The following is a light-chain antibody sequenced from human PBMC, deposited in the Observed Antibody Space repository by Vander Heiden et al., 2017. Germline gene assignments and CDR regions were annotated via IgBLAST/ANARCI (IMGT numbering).Light chain of an antibody. Sequence: DIVMTQSPDSLAVSLGAWATINCQSSQSVLYSSNNKNYLAWYQQKPGQPPKLLIYWASTRESGVPDRFSGSGSGTDFTLTISSLQAEDVAVYYCQQCYSTPSTFGGGTKVEIK. CDR2: WAS. CDR1: QSVLYSSNNKNY. CDR3: QQCYSTPST. J-gene: IGKJ4*01. V-gene: IGKV4-1*01.